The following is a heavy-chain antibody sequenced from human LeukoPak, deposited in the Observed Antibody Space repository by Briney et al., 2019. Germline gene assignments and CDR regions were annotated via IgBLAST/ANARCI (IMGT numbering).Heavy chain of an antibody. CDR2: MNPNSGNT. J-gene: IGHJ4*02. V-gene: IGHV1-8*03. CDR3: ARGTRDCSSASCYNY. Sequence: ASVKVSCMASGYSFTTFDINWVRQATGQGLEWMGWMNPNSGNTGYAQKFQGRLTITRDTSTSTAYMELSSLKSEDTAVYYCARGTRDCSSASCYNYWGQGTLVTVSS. D-gene: IGHD2-2*02. CDR1: GYSFTTFD.